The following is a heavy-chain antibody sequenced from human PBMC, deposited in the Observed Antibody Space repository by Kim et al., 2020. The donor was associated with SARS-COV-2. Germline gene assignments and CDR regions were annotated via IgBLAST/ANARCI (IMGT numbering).Heavy chain of an antibody. CDR3: ARDHDYGSEYFQH. Sequence: GGSLRLSCAASGFTFSSYGMHWVRQAPGKGLEWVAVIWYDGSNKYYADSVKGRFTISRDNSKNTLYLQMNSLRAEDTAVYYCARDHDYGSEYFQHWGQGTLVTVSS. CDR1: GFTFSSYG. J-gene: IGHJ1*01. CDR2: IWYDGSNK. V-gene: IGHV3-33*01. D-gene: IGHD4-17*01.